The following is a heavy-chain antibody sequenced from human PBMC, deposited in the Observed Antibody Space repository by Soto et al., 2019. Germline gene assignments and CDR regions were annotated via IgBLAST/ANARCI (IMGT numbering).Heavy chain of an antibody. Sequence: PSETLSLTCAVYGGSFSGYYWSWIRQSPGKGLEWIGEINHSGSTNYNPSLKSRVTTSVDTSRNQFSLKLSSVTVADTAVYYCARENYDYIWGSYRYKWLDPWGQGTMVTVSS. CDR2: INHSGST. J-gene: IGHJ5*02. V-gene: IGHV4-34*01. D-gene: IGHD3-16*02. CDR3: ARENYDYIWGSYRYKWLDP. CDR1: GGSFSGYY.